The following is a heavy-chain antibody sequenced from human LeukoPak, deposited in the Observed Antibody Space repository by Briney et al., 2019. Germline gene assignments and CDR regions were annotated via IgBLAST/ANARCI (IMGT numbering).Heavy chain of an antibody. CDR2: ISNGGANT. Sequence: GGSLRLSCAASGFTFTSYAMSWVRQAPGKGLEWVSTISNGGANTYYPDSMRGRFTISRDNSQSTLFLQMNSLRAEDTAVYYCAKDPSYGSGTLYPTFDNWGQGTLVTVSS. CDR1: GFTFTSYA. CDR3: AKDPSYGSGTLYPTFDN. V-gene: IGHV3-23*01. J-gene: IGHJ4*02. D-gene: IGHD3-10*01.